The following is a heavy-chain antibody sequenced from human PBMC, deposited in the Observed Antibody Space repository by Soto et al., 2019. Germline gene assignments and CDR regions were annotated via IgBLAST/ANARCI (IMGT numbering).Heavy chain of an antibody. Sequence: GGSLRLSCAASGFTFSSYSMNWVRQAPGKGLEWVSSISSSSSYIYYADSVKGRFTISRDNAKNSLYLQMNSLRADDTAVYYCARDSSRYDFWSGYYDYYYYGMDVWGQGTTVTVSS. CDR2: ISSSSSYI. CDR1: GFTFSSYS. CDR3: ARDSSRYDFWSGYYDYYYYGMDV. D-gene: IGHD3-3*01. V-gene: IGHV3-21*01. J-gene: IGHJ6*02.